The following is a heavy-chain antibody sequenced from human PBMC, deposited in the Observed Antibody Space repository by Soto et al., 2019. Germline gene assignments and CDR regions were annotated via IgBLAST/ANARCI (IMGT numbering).Heavy chain of an antibody. V-gene: IGHV3-30*18. D-gene: IGHD6-19*01. CDR2: ISYDGSRT. CDR1: GFTFSIFG. CDR3: AKSMAVAFPGFYGLDV. Sequence: QVQLVESGGGVVQPGRSLRLSCAASGFTFSIFGMHWVRQAPGKGLEWVAVISYDGSRTYYRDSVKGRFTISRDSSKNTLYLQMNSLRAEDTAVYHCAKSMAVAFPGFYGLDVWGQGTTVTVSS. J-gene: IGHJ6*02.